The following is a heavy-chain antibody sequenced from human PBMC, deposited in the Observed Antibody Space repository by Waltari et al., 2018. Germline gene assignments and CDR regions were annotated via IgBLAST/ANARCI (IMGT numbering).Heavy chain of an antibody. Sequence: QVQLVQSGAEVKKPGASVKVSCKASGYTFTSYGISWVRQAPGQGLEWMGWISAYNGNTNYAQKLQGRVTMTTDTSTSTAYMELRSRRSDDTAVYYCARDSSVVVVAALAHFDYWGQGTLVTVSS. CDR2: ISAYNGNT. J-gene: IGHJ4*02. D-gene: IGHD2-15*01. CDR1: GYTFTSYG. V-gene: IGHV1-18*01. CDR3: ARDSSVVVVAALAHFDY.